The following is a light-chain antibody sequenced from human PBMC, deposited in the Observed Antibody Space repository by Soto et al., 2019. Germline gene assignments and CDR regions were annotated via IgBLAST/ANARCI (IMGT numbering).Light chain of an antibody. V-gene: IGLV2-8*01. CDR1: SSDVGGYDF. Sequence: QSVLTQPRSVSGSPGQSVTLSCTGTSSDVGGYDFVSWYQQHPGKAPKLMIYEVSKRPSGVPDRFSGSKSGNTASLTVSGLQAEDEADYYCSSYAGSNNWNVVFGGGTKLSVL. J-gene: IGLJ2*01. CDR2: EVS. CDR3: SSYAGSNNWNVV.